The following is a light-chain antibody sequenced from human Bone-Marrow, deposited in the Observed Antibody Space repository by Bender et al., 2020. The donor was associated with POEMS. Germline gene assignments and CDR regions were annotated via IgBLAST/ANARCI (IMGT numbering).Light chain of an antibody. Sequence: QSALTQPASVSGSPGQSITISCPGTSSDVGTYAAVSCYQHHPGKAPKRIIYEVNKRPSEVSYRFSGSKSAYTASLTISGLQAEDEADYYCAAWDAGLSGGVFGGGTTLTVL. CDR1: SSDVGTYAA. J-gene: IGLJ3*02. V-gene: IGLV2-23*02. CDR2: EVN. CDR3: AAWDAGLSGGV.